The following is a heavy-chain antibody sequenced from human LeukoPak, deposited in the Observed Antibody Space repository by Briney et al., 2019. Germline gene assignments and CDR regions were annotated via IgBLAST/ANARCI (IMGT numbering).Heavy chain of an antibody. D-gene: IGHD6-6*01. CDR3: ARDLVFGSSSSGGYFDY. J-gene: IGHJ4*02. Sequence: GASVKVSCTASGYTFTSYGISWVRQAPGQGLEWMGWISAYNGITNYAQKLQGRVTMTTDTSTSTAYMELRSLRSDATAVYYCARDLVFGSSSSGGYFDYWGQGTLVTVSS. CDR1: GYTFTSYG. V-gene: IGHV1-18*01. CDR2: ISAYNGIT.